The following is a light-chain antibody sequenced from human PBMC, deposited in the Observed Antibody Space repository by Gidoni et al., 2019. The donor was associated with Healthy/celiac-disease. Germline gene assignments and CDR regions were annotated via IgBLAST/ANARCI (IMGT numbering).Light chain of an antibody. Sequence: DIVLTQSPDSLAGSLGEGATINCKSSQSVLYSSNNKNYLAWYQQKPGQPPKRLIYWASTRESGVPDRFSGSGSGTDFTLTISSLQAEDVAVYYCQQYYSTPLTFGGGTKVEIK. CDR3: QQYYSTPLT. CDR1: QSVLYSSNNKNY. J-gene: IGKJ4*01. V-gene: IGKV4-1*01. CDR2: WAS.